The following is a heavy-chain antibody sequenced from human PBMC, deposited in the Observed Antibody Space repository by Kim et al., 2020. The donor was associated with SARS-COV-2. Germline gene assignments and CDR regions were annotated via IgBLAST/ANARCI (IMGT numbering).Heavy chain of an antibody. V-gene: IGHV1-69*13. CDR3: ARDKNWFQVWFDP. J-gene: IGHJ5*02. D-gene: IGHD3-9*01. CDR2: IIPIFGTA. Sequence: SVKVSCKASGGTFSSYAISWVRQAPGQGLEWMGGIIPIFGTANYAQKFQGRVTITADESTSTAYMELSSLRSEDTAVYYCARDKNWFQVWFDPWGQGTLVTVSS. CDR1: GGTFSSYA.